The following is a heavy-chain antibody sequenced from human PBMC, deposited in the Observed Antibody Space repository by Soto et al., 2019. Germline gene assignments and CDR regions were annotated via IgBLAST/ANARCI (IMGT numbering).Heavy chain of an antibody. J-gene: IGHJ4*02. Sequence: GGSLRLSCEASGFTFSGSAMHWVRQASGKGLEWVGRIRSKANSYATAYAASVKGRFSISRDESKNTAYLQMNSLKTEDTAVYYCTSPSPDDMIRKWGQGTQVTVSS. CDR3: TSPSPDDMIRK. CDR2: IRSKANSYAT. V-gene: IGHV3-73*01. D-gene: IGHD3-22*01. CDR1: GFTFSGSA.